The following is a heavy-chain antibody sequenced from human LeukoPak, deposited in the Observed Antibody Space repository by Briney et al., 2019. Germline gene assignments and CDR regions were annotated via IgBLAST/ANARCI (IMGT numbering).Heavy chain of an antibody. J-gene: IGHJ4*02. CDR1: GFTFNSFA. CDR3: AKSLGVGGYTRYKGFDQ. Sequence: GGSLRLSCAASGFTFNSFAMNWVRQDPGKGLEWVSSISGSDGTSHYADFVKGRFTISRDNSKNTLYLQMNSLRAEDTAAYYCAKSLGVGGYTRYKGFDQWGQGTLVVVSS. D-gene: IGHD3-16*02. CDR2: ISGSDGTS. V-gene: IGHV3-23*01.